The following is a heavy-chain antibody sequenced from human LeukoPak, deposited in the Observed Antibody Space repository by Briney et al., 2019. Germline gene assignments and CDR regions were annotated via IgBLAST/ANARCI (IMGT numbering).Heavy chain of an antibody. J-gene: IGHJ2*01. Sequence: SETLSLTCTVSGGSISSYYWSWIRQPPGKGLEWIGYIYYSGNTNYNPSLKSRVTISVDTSKNQFSLKLSSVTAADTAVYYCARSPNWYFDLWGRGTLVTVSS. CDR1: GGSISSYY. CDR2: IYYSGNT. CDR3: ARSPNWYFDL. V-gene: IGHV4-59*01.